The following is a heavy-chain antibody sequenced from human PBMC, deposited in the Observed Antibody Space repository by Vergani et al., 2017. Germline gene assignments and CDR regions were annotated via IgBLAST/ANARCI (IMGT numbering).Heavy chain of an antibody. D-gene: IGHD5-24*01. CDR3: ARVGGYNDIQHMDV. J-gene: IGHJ6*03. CDR2: IYYSGST. V-gene: IGHV4-39*07. Sequence: QVQLQESGPGLVKPSETLSLTCTVSGGSISSSSYYWGWIRQPPGKGLEWIGSIYYSGSTYYNPSLKSRVTISVDTSKNQFSLKLSAVTAADTAVYYCARVGGYNDIQHMDVWGKGTTVTVSS. CDR1: GGSISSSSYY.